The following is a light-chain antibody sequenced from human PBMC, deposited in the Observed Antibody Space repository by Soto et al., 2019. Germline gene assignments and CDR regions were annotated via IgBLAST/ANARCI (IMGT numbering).Light chain of an antibody. CDR3: QQRSSGPPT. Sequence: DIVLTQSPATLSLSPGERATLSCRASQSVSSHLAWYQQKPGQAPRLLVYDASKRAAGIPARFSGSGSGTDLTLTISSLEPEDVAVYYCQQRSSGPPTFGGGTKVDIK. J-gene: IGKJ4*01. CDR1: QSVSSH. V-gene: IGKV3-11*01. CDR2: DAS.